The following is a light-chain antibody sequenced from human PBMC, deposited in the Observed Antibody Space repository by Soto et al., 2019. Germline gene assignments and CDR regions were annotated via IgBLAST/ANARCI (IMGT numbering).Light chain of an antibody. CDR1: QGISSY. CDR2: AAS. Sequence: IRITQSPASVSASTAERVTITCRASQGISSYLAWYQQKPGKAPKLLIYAASTLQSGVPSRFSGSGSGTDFTLTISCLQSEDFATYYCQQYYSYPGTFGQGTRLEIK. J-gene: IGKJ5*01. CDR3: QQYYSYPGT. V-gene: IGKV1-8*01.